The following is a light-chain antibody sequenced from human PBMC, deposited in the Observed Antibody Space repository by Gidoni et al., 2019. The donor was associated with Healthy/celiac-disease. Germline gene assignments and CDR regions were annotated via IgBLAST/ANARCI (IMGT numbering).Light chain of an antibody. CDR3: QVWDSSTYVV. CDR1: NIGSKN. CDR2: RDS. J-gene: IGLJ2*01. Sequence: SYELTQPLSVSVALGPPARITCGGNNIGSKNVHWYQQKPGQAPVLVIYRDSNRPSGIPERFSGSNSGNTATLTISRAQAGDEADYYCQVWDSSTYVVFGGGTKLTVL. V-gene: IGLV3-9*01.